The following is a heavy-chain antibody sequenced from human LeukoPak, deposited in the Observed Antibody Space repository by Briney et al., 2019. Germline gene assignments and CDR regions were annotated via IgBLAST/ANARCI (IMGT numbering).Heavy chain of an antibody. CDR3: ARGGTSYYPSD. CDR2: LYFDDYT. J-gene: IGHJ4*02. CDR1: GFTVSRNY. V-gene: IGHV3-66*01. Sequence: GGSLRLSCAASGFTVSRNYISWVRQTPGKGLEWVSILYFDDYTLYTDSVKGRFTISRDDSKNALYLQMNSLRAEDTALYFCARGGTSYYPSDWGQGTLVTVSS. D-gene: IGHD3-10*01.